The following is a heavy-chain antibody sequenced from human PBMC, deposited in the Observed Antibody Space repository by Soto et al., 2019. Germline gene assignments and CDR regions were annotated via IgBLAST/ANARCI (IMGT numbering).Heavy chain of an antibody. CDR1: SGSISSSNW. CDR2: IYHSGST. V-gene: IGHV4-4*02. D-gene: IGHD3-16*01. CDR3: ARGVRVGYDYIWGSYTQYFDY. Sequence: SETLSLTCAVSSGSISSSNWWSWVRQPPGKGLEWIGEIYHSGSTNYNPSLKSRVTISVDKSKNQFSLKLSSVTAADTAVYYCARGVRVGYDYIWGSYTQYFDYWGQGTLVTVSS. J-gene: IGHJ4*02.